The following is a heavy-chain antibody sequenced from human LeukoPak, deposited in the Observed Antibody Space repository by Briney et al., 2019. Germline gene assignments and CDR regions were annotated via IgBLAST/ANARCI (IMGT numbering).Heavy chain of an antibody. V-gene: IGHV3-9*01. Sequence: GGSLRLSCAASGFSFDDYAMHWVRQAPGKGLEWVSGISWNSASIGYADSVKGRFTISRDNAKNSLYLQMNSLRAEDTALYYCGRYSGHDPIDYWGQGTLVTVSS. CDR2: ISWNSASI. CDR3: GRYSGHDPIDY. D-gene: IGHD5-12*01. J-gene: IGHJ4*02. CDR1: GFSFDDYA.